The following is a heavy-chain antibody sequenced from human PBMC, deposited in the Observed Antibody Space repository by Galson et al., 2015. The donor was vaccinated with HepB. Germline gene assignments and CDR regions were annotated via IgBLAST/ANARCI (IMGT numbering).Heavy chain of an antibody. V-gene: IGHV6-1*01. CDR2: TSYRSRWYN. CDR3: ARVAGTIYYYGMDV. Sequence: CAISGDSVSSNSAAWNRIRQSPSRGLEWLGRTSYRSRWYNDYAESLRSRITINPDTSKNQFSLQLKYVTPEDTAVYYCARVAGTIYYYGMDVWGQGTTVPVSS. D-gene: IGHD2-15*01. J-gene: IGHJ6*02. CDR1: GDSVSSNSAA.